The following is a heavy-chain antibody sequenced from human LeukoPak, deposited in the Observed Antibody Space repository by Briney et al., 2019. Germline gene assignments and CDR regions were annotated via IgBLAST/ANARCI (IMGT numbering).Heavy chain of an antibody. D-gene: IGHD7-27*01. J-gene: IGHJ6*02. CDR3: ARVLGGSNWGNYYYYGMDV. V-gene: IGHV1-24*01. Sequence: GASVKVSCKVSGYTLTELSMHWVRQAPGKGLEWMGGFDPEDGETIYAQKFQGRVTMTEDTSTDTAYMELSSLRSEDTAVYYCARVLGGSNWGNYYYYGMDVWGQGTTVTVSS. CDR1: GYTLTELS. CDR2: FDPEDGET.